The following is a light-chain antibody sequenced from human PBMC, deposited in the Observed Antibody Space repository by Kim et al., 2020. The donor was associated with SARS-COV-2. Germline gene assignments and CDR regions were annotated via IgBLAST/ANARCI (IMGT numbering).Light chain of an antibody. CDR1: KLGDKF. J-gene: IGLJ2*01. Sequence: SPGQKARSTCSGDKLGDKFASWYQQKPGKSPVLVIYEDLKRPSGISVRFSGSNSGKTATLTITGTQAMDEADYYCQAWDSISYVVFGGWTRLTVL. V-gene: IGLV3-1*01. CDR3: QAWDSISYVV. CDR2: EDL.